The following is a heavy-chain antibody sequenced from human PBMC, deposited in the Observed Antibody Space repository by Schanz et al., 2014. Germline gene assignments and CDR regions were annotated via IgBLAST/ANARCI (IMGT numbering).Heavy chain of an antibody. CDR1: GFTLSSYA. CDR2: ISYDGRNK. CDR3: AKDPSHGDYDYYFDY. V-gene: IGHV3-30-3*01. Sequence: QVQLVESGGGVVQPGGSLRLSCAAYGFTLSSYAMHWVRQAPGKGLEWVAVISYDGRNKYYADSVKGRFTISRDNSKNTLYLQMNSLRAEDTAVYYCAKDPSHGDYDYYFDYWGQGTLVTVSS. J-gene: IGHJ4*02. D-gene: IGHD3-22*01.